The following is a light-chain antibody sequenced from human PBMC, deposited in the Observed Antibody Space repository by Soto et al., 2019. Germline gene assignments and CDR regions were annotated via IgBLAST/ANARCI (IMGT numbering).Light chain of an antibody. Sequence: EIVLTQSPATLSSSPGETATLSCRASQYVGTRLAWYQHKPGQAPRLLIYYMSKRATGIPARFSGSGSGTDFTLTISNLAPEDFGVYYCHQSKSWPRKLGQGTKVDIK. CDR3: HQSKSWPRK. J-gene: IGKJ1*01. CDR2: YMS. V-gene: IGKV3-11*01. CDR1: QYVGTR.